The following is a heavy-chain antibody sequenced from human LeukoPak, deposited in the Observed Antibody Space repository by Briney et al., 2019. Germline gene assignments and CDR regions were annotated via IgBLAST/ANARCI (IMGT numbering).Heavy chain of an antibody. CDR3: AKSTYYYDTFVNAFDM. CDR2: IYYSGST. D-gene: IGHD3-22*01. J-gene: IGHJ3*02. CDR1: GGSISSYY. V-gene: IGHV4-59*08. Sequence: SETLSLTCTVSGGSISSYYWSWIRQPPGKGLEWIGYIYYSGSTNYNPSLKSRVTISVDTSKNQFSLKLSSVTAADTAVYYCAKSTYYYDTFVNAFDMWGQGTMVTVSS.